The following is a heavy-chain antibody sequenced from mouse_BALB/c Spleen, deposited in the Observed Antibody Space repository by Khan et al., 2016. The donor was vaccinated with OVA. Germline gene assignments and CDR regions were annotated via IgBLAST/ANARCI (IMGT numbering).Heavy chain of an antibody. Sequence: VQLQQSGPELVKSGASVKLSCETSGFTFTAYTLHWMKQSHGKSLEWLAVINPKHGITSYNQKFKGKSTLTVDKSSSTAYMEFRSLTSDDSAVYYCARDSGRYWGQGTTLTVSS. J-gene: IGHJ2*01. CDR2: INPKHGIT. CDR3: ARDSGRY. CDR1: GFTFTAYT. V-gene: IGHV1-18*01. D-gene: IGHD3-1*01.